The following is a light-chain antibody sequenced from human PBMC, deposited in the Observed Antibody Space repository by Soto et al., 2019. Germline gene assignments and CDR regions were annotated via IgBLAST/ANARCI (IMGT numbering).Light chain of an antibody. Sequence: EIVLTQSPATLSLSPGERATLSCRASQSVSSYLAWYQQKPGQAPRLLIYDASNRPTVIPARFSGSGSGTDLTLTISSLEPEDLEVYYCQQRSNWLWTFGQGTKVEIK. J-gene: IGKJ1*01. CDR1: QSVSSY. V-gene: IGKV3-11*01. CDR3: QQRSNWLWT. CDR2: DAS.